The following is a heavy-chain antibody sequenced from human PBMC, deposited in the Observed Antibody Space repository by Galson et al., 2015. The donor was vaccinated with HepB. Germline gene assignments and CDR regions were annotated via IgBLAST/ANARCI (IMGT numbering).Heavy chain of an antibody. CDR1: GYTFTSYG. CDR2: ISAYNGDT. V-gene: IGHV1-18*01. D-gene: IGHD6-13*01. J-gene: IGHJ5*02. CDR3: ARDPKKYSSSWYGNNWFDP. Sequence: SVKVSCKASGYTFTSYGISWVRQAPGQGLEWMGWISAYNGDTNYAQKLQGRVTMTTDTSTSTAYMELRSLRSDDTAVYYCARDPKKYSSSWYGNNWFDPWGQGTLVTVSS.